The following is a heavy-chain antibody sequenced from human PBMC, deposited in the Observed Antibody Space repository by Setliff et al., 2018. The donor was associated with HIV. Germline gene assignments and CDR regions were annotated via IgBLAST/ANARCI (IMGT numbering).Heavy chain of an antibody. D-gene: IGHD3-9*01. V-gene: IGHV4-61*02. CDR3: TRDTGYILSGYRPHWYFDL. Sequence: PSETLSLTCTSSGDSISSGNYYWSRIRQPAGKGLEWIGRIYSTGSTNYNPSLKSRVTISSDTSKNLFSLKLTTVTAADAAVYYCTRDTGYILSGYRPHWYFDLWGRGTLVTVSS. CDR1: GDSISSGNYY. CDR2: IYSTGST. J-gene: IGHJ2*01.